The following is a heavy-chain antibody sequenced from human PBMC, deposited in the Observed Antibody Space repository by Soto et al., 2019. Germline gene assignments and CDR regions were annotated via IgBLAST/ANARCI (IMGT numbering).Heavy chain of an antibody. CDR1: GFTFSDYY. J-gene: IGHJ4*02. Sequence: GGSLRLSCAASGFTFSDYYMSWIRQAPGKGLEWVSYISSSGSTIYYADSVKGRFTISRDNAKNSLYLQMNSLRAEDTAVYYCARVPQILGYCSGGSCYVDYWGQGTLVTVSS. V-gene: IGHV3-11*01. D-gene: IGHD2-15*01. CDR3: ARVPQILGYCSGGSCYVDY. CDR2: ISSSGSTI.